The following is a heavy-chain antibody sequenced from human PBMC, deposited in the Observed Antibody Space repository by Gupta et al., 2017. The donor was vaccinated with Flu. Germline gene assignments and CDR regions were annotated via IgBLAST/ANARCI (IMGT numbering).Heavy chain of an antibody. D-gene: IGHD5-12*01. J-gene: IGHJ4*02. V-gene: IGHV2-5*02. CDR3: AHRTSATRVFDY. CDR2: IYWDDDK. Sequence: WIRQPPGQALEWLAVIYWDDDKRYRPSLKSRLTITKDTSRNQVVLTMSNMDPVDTGTYYCAHRTSATRVFDYWGQGTLVTVSS.